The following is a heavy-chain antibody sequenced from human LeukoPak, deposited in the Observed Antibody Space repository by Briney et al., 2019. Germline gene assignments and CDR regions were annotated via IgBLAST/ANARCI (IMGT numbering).Heavy chain of an antibody. D-gene: IGHD6-13*01. Sequence: GESLKISCKGSGYSFTSYWIGWVRQMPGKGLEWMGIIYPGDSDTRYSPSFQGRVTISADKSISTAYLQWSSLKASDTAMYYCARHSPYSSSWYVGRGDYYYYGMDVWGQGTTVTVSS. J-gene: IGHJ6*02. V-gene: IGHV5-51*01. CDR2: IYPGDSDT. CDR3: ARHSPYSSSWYVGRGDYYYYGMDV. CDR1: GYSFTSYW.